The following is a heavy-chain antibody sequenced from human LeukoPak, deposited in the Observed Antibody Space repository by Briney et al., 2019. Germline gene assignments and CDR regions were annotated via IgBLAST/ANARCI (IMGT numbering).Heavy chain of an antibody. CDR1: GDSISSTTYY. CDR3: AKHYMGSSYNRAVDY. D-gene: IGHD3-10*01. Sequence: TSETLSLTCTVSGDSISSTTYYWGWIRQPPGKGLEWIGTIYYRGSTYSNPSLKRRVTISVDTSKNQFSLKLSSVTAADTAVYYCAKHYMGSSYNRAVDYWGQGTLVTVSS. CDR2: IYYRGST. J-gene: IGHJ4*02. V-gene: IGHV4-39*01.